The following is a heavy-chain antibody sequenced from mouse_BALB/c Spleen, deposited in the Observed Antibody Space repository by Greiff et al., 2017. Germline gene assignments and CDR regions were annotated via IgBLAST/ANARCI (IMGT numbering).Heavy chain of an antibody. CDR3: ARAYYGNFYYAMDY. D-gene: IGHD2-10*01. CDR2: IRNKANGYTT. V-gene: IGHV7-3*02. J-gene: IGHJ4*01. CDR1: GFTFTDYY. Sequence: EVKLVESGGGLAQPGGSLRLSCATSGFTFTDYYMSWVRQPPGKALEWLGFIRNKANGYTTEYSASVKGRFTISRDNSQSILYLQMNTLRAEDSATYYCARAYYGNFYYAMDYWGQGTSVTVSS.